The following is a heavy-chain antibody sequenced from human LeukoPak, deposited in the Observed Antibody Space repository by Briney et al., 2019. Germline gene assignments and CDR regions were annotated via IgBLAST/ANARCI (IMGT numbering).Heavy chain of an antibody. D-gene: IGHD2-15*01. CDR2: IIPIFGTA. CDR3: ARDRYCSGGSCYGFDY. CDR1: GGTFSSCA. J-gene: IGHJ4*02. V-gene: IGHV1-69*06. Sequence: SVKVSCKASGGTFSSCAISWVRQAPGQGLEWMGGIIPIFGTANYAQKFQGRVTITADKSTSTAYMELSSLRSEDTAVYYCARDRYCSGGSCYGFDYWGQGTLVTVSS.